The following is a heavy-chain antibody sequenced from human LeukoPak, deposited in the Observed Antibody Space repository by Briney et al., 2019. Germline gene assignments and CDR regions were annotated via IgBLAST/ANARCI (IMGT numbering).Heavy chain of an antibody. D-gene: IGHD3-22*01. CDR1: GFTFYDHA. Sequence: GGSLRLSCAASGFTFYDHALTWVRQAPGKGLEWVSYISSSSSTIYYADSVKGRFTISRDNAKNSLYLQMNSLRAEDTAVYYCARDIYYDSSGYYGSVYWGQGTLVTVSS. V-gene: IGHV3-48*04. CDR3: ARDIYYDSSGYYGSVY. CDR2: ISSSSSTI. J-gene: IGHJ4*02.